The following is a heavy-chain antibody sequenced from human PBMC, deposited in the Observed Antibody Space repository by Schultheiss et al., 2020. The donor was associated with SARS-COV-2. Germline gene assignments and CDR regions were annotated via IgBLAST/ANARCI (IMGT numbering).Heavy chain of an antibody. CDR2: ISGSGGST. V-gene: IGHV3-23*01. J-gene: IGHJ4*02. CDR3: AKAGSTVTFFDS. D-gene: IGHD4-17*01. Sequence: GGSLRLSCAASGFTFDDYAMHWVRQAPAQGLVWVSAISGSGGSTYYADSVKGRFTISRDNSKNTLYLQMNSLRAEDTAIYYCAKAGSTVTFFDSWGQGTLVTVSS. CDR1: GFTFDDYA.